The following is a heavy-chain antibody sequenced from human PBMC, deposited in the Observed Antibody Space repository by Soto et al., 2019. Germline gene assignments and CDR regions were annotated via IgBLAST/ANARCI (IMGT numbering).Heavy chain of an antibody. CDR2: ISVSVDST. V-gene: IGHV3-23*01. CDR1: GSTFSIYA. J-gene: IGHJ4*02. CDR3: AKVFTPEQGNYFDY. Sequence: GGSLRLSCAASGSTFSIYAINWVRQAPGKGLEWVSAISVSVDSTHYADSVKGRFTISRDNYKNTVYLEMNSLRAEDTAVYYCAKVFTPEQGNYFDYWGQGTLVTVSS. D-gene: IGHD1-26*01.